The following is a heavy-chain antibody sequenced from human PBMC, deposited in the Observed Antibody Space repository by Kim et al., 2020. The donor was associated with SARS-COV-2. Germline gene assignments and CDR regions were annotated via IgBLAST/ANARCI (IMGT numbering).Heavy chain of an antibody. D-gene: IGHD3-22*01. CDR1: GFTFSSYA. CDR3: ARDQSVYYYDSSGYKY. CDR2: ISYDGSNK. J-gene: IGHJ4*02. V-gene: IGHV3-30*04. Sequence: GGSLRLSCAASGFTFSSYAMHWVRQAPGKGLEWVAVISYDGSNKYYADSVKGRFTISRDNSKNTLYPQMNSLRAEDTAVYYCARDQSVYYYDSSGYKYWGQGTLVTVSS.